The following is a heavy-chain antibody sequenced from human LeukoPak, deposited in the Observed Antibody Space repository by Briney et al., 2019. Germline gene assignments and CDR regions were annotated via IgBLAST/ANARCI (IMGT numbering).Heavy chain of an antibody. CDR2: INPNSGGT. V-gene: IGHV1-2*02. CDR3: ARGNIVVVPAAIGSSTESD. D-gene: IGHD2-2*01. Sequence: ASAKVSCKASGYTFTGYYMHWVRQAPGQGLEWMGWINPNSGGTNYAQKFQGRVTMTRDTSISTAYMELSRLRSDDTAVYYCARGNIVVVPAAIGSSTESDWGQGTLVTVSS. J-gene: IGHJ4*02. CDR1: GYTFTGYY.